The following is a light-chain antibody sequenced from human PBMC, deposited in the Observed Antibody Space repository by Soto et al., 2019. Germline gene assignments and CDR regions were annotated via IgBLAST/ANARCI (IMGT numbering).Light chain of an antibody. CDR3: QQRTNWPPWT. Sequence: EIVMTQSPAILSVSPGERVTLSCRASQSVSINLAWYQQKPGQAPRLLIYGTSTRATGVPVRFSGSGSGTEFTLTINSLQSEDFAVYYCQQRTNWPPWTFGQGTKVEIK. CDR2: GTS. J-gene: IGKJ1*01. CDR1: QSVSIN. V-gene: IGKV3-15*01.